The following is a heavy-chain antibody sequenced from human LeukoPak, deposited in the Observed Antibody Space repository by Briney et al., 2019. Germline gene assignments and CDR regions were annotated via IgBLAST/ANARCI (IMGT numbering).Heavy chain of an antibody. V-gene: IGHV4-4*02. Sequence: SGTLSLTCAVSRGSISSNNWWSWVRQPPGKRLEWIAEIYHSGSTNYNPSLKSRVTISVDKSKNQFSMKLSSVTAADTAVYYCARDPHCSSTNCPFDYWGEGTLVTVSS. CDR1: RGSISSNNW. D-gene: IGHD2-2*01. CDR2: IYHSGST. J-gene: IGHJ4*02. CDR3: ARDPHCSSTNCPFDY.